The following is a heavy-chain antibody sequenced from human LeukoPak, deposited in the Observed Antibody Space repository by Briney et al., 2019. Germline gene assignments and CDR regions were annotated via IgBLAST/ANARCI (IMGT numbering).Heavy chain of an antibody. Sequence: SETLSLTCTVSGGSMSSFYWDWIRQPAGKGLQWIGRIYTSGVTNYNPSLKSRVIMSVDTSKNQFSLKLSSVTAADTAVYYCAREWTSGDGSGYPYYFDYWGPGALVTVSS. D-gene: IGHD3-22*01. V-gene: IGHV4-4*07. CDR1: GGSMSSFY. J-gene: IGHJ4*02. CDR2: IYTSGVT. CDR3: AREWTSGDGSGYPYYFDY.